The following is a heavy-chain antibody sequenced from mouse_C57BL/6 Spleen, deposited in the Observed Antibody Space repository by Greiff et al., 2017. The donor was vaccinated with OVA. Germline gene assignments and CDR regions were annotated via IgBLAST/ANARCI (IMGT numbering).Heavy chain of an antibody. CDR2: IDPSDSYT. D-gene: IGHD1-1*01. CDR1: GYTFTSYW. J-gene: IGHJ2*01. V-gene: IGHV1-50*01. CDR3: ARGYYGSSSDY. Sequence: QVQLQQPGAELVKPGASVKLSCKASGYTFTSYWMQWVKQRPGQGLEWIGEIDPSDSYTNYNQKLQGKATLTVDTSSSTAYMQLSSLTSEDSAVYYCARGYYGSSSDYWGQGTTLTVSS.